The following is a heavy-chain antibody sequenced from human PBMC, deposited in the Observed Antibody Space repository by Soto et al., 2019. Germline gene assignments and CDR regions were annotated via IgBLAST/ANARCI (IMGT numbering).Heavy chain of an antibody. Sequence: PGGSLRLSCAASGFTFSSYSMNWVRQAPGKGLEWVSSISSSSSYIYYADSVKGRFTISRDNAKNSLYLQMNSLRAEDTAVYYCASYSMVRGGCRLSLCYMDVSGKGTTVTVCS. CDR3: ASYSMVRGGCRLSLCYMDV. CDR2: ISSSSSYI. D-gene: IGHD3-10*01. V-gene: IGHV3-21*01. CDR1: GFTFSSYS. J-gene: IGHJ6*03.